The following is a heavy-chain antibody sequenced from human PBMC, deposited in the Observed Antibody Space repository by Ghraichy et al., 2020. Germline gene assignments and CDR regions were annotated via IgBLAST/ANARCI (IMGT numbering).Heavy chain of an antibody. D-gene: IGHD3-10*01. Sequence: GGSLRLSCAASGFTFSSYAMSWVRQAPGKGLEWVSAISGSGGSTYYADSVKGRFTISRDNSKNTLYLQMNSLRAEDTAVYYCAKDGMALWFGELSDYWGQGTLVTVSS. CDR1: GFTFSSYA. CDR3: AKDGMALWFGELSDY. V-gene: IGHV3-23*01. CDR2: ISGSGGST. J-gene: IGHJ4*02.